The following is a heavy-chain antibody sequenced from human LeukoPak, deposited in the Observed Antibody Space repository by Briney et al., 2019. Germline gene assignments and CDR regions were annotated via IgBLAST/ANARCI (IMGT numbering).Heavy chain of an antibody. J-gene: IGHJ4*02. Sequence: TGGSLRLSCAASGFTFSDYYMSWGRQAPGKGVEWGSYISSSGGYTNYADSVKGRFTISRDNAKNSLYLKMNSMRAEDTAVYYCATHPQDSSGYPSQLDDYWGQGTLVTVTS. CDR1: GFTFSDYY. D-gene: IGHD3-22*01. V-gene: IGHV3-11*06. CDR3: ATHPQDSSGYPSQLDDY. CDR2: ISSSGGYT.